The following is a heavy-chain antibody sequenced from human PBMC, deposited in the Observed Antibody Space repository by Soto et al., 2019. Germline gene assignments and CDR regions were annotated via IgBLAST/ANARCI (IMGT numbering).Heavy chain of an antibody. CDR2: INVAGNT. Sequence: EVQLVESGGGLVPPGGSLRPSCAASGFDFNNYDMHWVRQATGKGLQWVANINVAGNTYYPVSVKGRFTISRENAKNSLYLHITSLRAEDTAVYYCTRTADFTSAFDIWGQGTMVTVSS. D-gene: IGHD2-21*02. CDR3: TRTADFTSAFDI. CDR1: GFDFNNYD. J-gene: IGHJ3*02. V-gene: IGHV3-13*01.